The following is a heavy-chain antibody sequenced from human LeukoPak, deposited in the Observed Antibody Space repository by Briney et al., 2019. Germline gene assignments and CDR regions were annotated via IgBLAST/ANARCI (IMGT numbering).Heavy chain of an antibody. Sequence: ASVKVSCKASGYTFTGYYMHWVRQAPGQGLEWMAWINPNSGGTNYAQKFQGWATMTRDTSISIAYMELSRLRSDDTAVYYCARGPPKVGYYGYDFDYWGQGTLVTVSS. CDR2: INPNSGGT. CDR1: GYTFTGYY. V-gene: IGHV1-2*04. CDR3: ARGPPKVGYYGYDFDY. D-gene: IGHD5-12*01. J-gene: IGHJ4*02.